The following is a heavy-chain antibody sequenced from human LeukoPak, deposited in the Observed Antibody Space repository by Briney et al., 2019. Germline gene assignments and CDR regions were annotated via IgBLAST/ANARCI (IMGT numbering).Heavy chain of an antibody. J-gene: IGHJ4*02. V-gene: IGHV3-30-3*01. Sequence: GGSLRLSCAASGFTFSSYLMSWVRQAPGRGLEWVAVISYDGSNKYYADSVKGRFTISRDNSKNTLYLQMNSLRAEDTAVYYCARELRGYSYGYTSLGYWGQGTLVTVSS. CDR3: ARELRGYSYGYTSLGY. CDR1: GFTFSSYL. CDR2: ISYDGSNK. D-gene: IGHD5-18*01.